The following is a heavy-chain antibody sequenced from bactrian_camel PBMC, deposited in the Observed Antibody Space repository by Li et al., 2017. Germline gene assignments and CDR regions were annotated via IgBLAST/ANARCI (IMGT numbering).Heavy chain of an antibody. CDR2: INAGGGST. CDR1: GFTFSLYE. CDR3: ATGAVRDSCSIGY. J-gene: IGHJ6*01. Sequence: VQLVESGGGLVQPGGSLRLSCAASGFTFSLYEMSWVRQAEGKELEWVSEINAGGGSTHYADSVKDRFTVSRDNAKNTLYLQMNSLKSEDTALYYCATGAVRDSCSIGYWGQGTQVTVS. D-gene: IGHD1*01. V-gene: IGHV3S1*01.